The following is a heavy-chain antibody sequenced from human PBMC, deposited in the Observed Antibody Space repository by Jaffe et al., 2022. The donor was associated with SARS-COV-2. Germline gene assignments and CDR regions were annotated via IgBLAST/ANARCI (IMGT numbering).Heavy chain of an antibody. V-gene: IGHV4-34*01. D-gene: IGHD3-10*01. Sequence: QVQLQQWGAGLLKPSETLSLTCAVYGGSFSGYYWSWIRQPPGKGLEWIGEINHSGSTNYNPSLKSRVTISVDTSKNQFSLKLSSVTAADTAVYYCASEQKLLWLGELLPNWFDPWGQGTRVTVSS. CDR3: ASEQKLLWLGELLPNWFDP. CDR1: GGSFSGYY. CDR2: INHSGST. J-gene: IGHJ5*02.